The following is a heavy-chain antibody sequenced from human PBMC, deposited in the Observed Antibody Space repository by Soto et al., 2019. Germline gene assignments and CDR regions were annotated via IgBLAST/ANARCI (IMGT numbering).Heavy chain of an antibody. CDR1: GFTFDDYA. CDR2: ISWNSGSI. J-gene: IGHJ4*02. Sequence: EVQLVESGGGLVQPGRSLRLSCAASGFTFDDYAMHWVRQAPGKGLEWVSGISWNSGSIGYADSVKGRFTISRDNAKNSLYLRMISLIAEDTALYYCAKDRGLVLSFYFDYWGQGTLVTVSS. D-gene: IGHD6-19*01. V-gene: IGHV3-9*01. CDR3: AKDRGLVLSFYFDY.